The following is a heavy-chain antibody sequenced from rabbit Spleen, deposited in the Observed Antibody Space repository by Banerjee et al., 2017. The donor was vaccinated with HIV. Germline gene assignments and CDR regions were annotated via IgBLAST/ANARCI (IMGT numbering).Heavy chain of an antibody. CDR1: GFDFSAYG. CDR2: IDPLFGHT. D-gene: IGHD1-1*01. Sequence: QEQLVESGGGLVQPGGSLKLSCKASGFDFSAYGVSWVRQAPGKGLEWIGYIDPLFGHTYYASWVNGRFSISRENTQNTVYLKLNSLTAADTATYFCARDLDGVIGWNFNLWGPGTLVTVS. J-gene: IGHJ4*01. V-gene: IGHV1S47*01. CDR3: ARDLDGVIGWNFNL.